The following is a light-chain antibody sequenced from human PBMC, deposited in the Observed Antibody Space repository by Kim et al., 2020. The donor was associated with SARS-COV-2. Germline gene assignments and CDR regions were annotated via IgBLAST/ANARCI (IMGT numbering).Light chain of an antibody. CDR1: KSVSSSY. CDR3: QQYGSSQT. J-gene: IGKJ4*01. Sequence: EIVLTQSPGTLSLSPGERATLSCRASKSVSSSYLAWYQQKPGQAPRLLIYGASSRATGIPDRFSGSGSGTDFTLTISRLEPEDFAVYYCQQYGSSQTFGGGTKVDIK. CDR2: GAS. V-gene: IGKV3-20*01.